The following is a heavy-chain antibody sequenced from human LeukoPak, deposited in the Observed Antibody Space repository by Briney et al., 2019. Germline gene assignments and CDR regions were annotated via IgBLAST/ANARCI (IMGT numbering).Heavy chain of an antibody. J-gene: IGHJ4*02. CDR1: GGSISSGSYY. Sequence: SQTLSLTCTVSGGSISSGSYYWSWIRQHPGKGLEWIGYIYYSGSTYYNPSLKSRVTISVDTSKNQFSLKLSSVTAADTAVYYCARGRIVVRRFDCWGQGTLVTVSS. CDR2: IYYSGST. V-gene: IGHV4-31*03. CDR3: ARGRIVVRRFDC. D-gene: IGHD2-2*01.